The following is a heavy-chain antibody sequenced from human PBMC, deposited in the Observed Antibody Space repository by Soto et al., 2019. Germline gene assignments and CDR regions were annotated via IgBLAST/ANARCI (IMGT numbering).Heavy chain of an antibody. CDR2: ISSRSGTI. CDR1: GFTFGTYS. CDR3: ARDFLVPAAMNVRYSNYGMDV. D-gene: IGHD2-2*01. J-gene: IGHJ6*02. Sequence: HPGGSLRLSCAASGFTFGTYSMNWVRQAPGKGLEWVSYISSRSGTIYYADSVKGRFTISRDNAKNSLYLQMNSLRAEDTAVYYCARDFLVPAAMNVRYSNYGMDVWGQGTTVTVSS. V-gene: IGHV3-48*01.